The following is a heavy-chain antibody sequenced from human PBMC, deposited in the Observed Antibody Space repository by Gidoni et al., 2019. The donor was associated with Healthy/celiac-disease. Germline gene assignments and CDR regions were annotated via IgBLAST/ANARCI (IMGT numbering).Heavy chain of an antibody. CDR2: ISWDGVTT. J-gene: IGHJ4*02. D-gene: IGHD2-2*02. CDR1: GFTFDDYT. V-gene: IGHV3-43*01. CDR3: AKINGYCSSTSCYTSGSFDY. Sequence: EVQLVESGGVVVQPGGSLRLSCAASGFTFDDYTMHWVRQAPGQGLEWVSLISWDGVTTYYADSVKGRFTISRDNSKNSLYLQMNSLRTEDTALYYCAKINGYCSSTSCYTSGSFDYWGQGTLVTVSS.